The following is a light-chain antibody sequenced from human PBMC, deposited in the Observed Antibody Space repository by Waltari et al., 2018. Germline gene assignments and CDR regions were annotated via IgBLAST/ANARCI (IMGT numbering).Light chain of an antibody. J-gene: IGKJ1*01. CDR3: QQYNNWPQT. CDR2: DAS. CDR1: QSISSN. V-gene: IGKV3-15*01. Sequence: EIVMTQSPATLSVSPGERATLSCRASQSISSNLAWYQHRPGQAPRLLIYDASTRATGIPARFSGSGSGTEFTLTISSLQSEDFALYYCQQYNNWPQTFGQGTKVEI.